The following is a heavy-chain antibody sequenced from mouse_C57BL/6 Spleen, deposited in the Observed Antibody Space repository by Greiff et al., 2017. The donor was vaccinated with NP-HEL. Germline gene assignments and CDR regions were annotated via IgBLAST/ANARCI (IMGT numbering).Heavy chain of an antibody. CDR2: IDPSDSYT. J-gene: IGHJ1*03. CDR3: ARRYYYGSSYWYFDV. CDR1: GYTFTSYW. Sequence: QVQLQQPGAELVRPGTSVKLSCKASGYTFTSYWMHWVKQRPGQGLEWIGVIDPSDSYTNYNQKVKGKATLTVDTSSSTAYMQLSSLTSEDSAVYYCARRYYYGSSYWYFDVWGTGTTVTVSS. V-gene: IGHV1-59*01. D-gene: IGHD1-1*01.